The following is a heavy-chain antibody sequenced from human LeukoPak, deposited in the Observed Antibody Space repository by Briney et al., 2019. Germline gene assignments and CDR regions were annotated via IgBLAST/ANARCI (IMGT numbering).Heavy chain of an antibody. D-gene: IGHD2-2*01. CDR2: ISSIGGST. CDR3: AKWGVVPAAIAAFDI. J-gene: IGHJ3*02. Sequence: GGSLRLSCAASGFTFSNYAMSWVRQAPGQGLEWVSSISSIGGSTYNAESVKGRFTISRDNSKSTLYLQMNSLRAEDTAVYYCAKWGVVPAAIAAFDIWGQGTMVTVSS. CDR1: GFTFSNYA. V-gene: IGHV3-23*01.